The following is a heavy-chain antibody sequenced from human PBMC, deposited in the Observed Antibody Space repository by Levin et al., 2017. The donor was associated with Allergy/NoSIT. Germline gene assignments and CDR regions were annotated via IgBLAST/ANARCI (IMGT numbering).Heavy chain of an antibody. CDR1: GFSFSSYP. Sequence: GGSLRLSCAASGFSFSSYPMSWVRQAPGKGLEWVSGISGSGGLTYYAHSVKGRFTVSRDNSNNTLYLQMNSLRAEDTAVYYCAKDPVFAYVLRYFDWLKDGMDVWGQGTTVTVSS. D-gene: IGHD3-9*01. V-gene: IGHV3-23*01. CDR3: AKDPVFAYVLRYFDWLKDGMDV. CDR2: ISGSGGLT. J-gene: IGHJ6*02.